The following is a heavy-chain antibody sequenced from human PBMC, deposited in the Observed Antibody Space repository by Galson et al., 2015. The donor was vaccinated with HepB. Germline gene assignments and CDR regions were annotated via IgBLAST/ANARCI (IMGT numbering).Heavy chain of an antibody. J-gene: IGHJ4*02. D-gene: IGHD3-3*01. V-gene: IGHV1-18*01. CDR2: ISAYNGNT. CDR1: GYTFTSYG. CDR3: ARGPMANYDFWSGYRD. Sequence: VKVSCKASGYTFTSYGISWVRQAPGQGLEWMGWISAYNGNTNYAQKLQGRVTMTTDTSTSTAYMELRSLRSDDTAVYYCARGPMANYDFWSGYRDWGQGTLVTVSS.